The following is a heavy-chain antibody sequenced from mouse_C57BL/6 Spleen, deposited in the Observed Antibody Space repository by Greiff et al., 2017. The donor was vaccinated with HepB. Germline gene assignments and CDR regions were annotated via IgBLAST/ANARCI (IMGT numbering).Heavy chain of an antibody. CDR3: ARSRGYYGSSHWYFDV. Sequence: QVQLQQPGAELVRPGSSVKLSCKASGYTFTSYWMDWVKQRPGQGLEWIGNIYPSDSETHYNQKFKDKATLTVDKSSSTAYMQLSSLTSEDSAVYYCARSRGYYGSSHWYFDVWGTGTTVTVSS. D-gene: IGHD1-1*01. CDR1: GYTFTSYW. J-gene: IGHJ1*03. CDR2: IYPSDSET. V-gene: IGHV1-61*01.